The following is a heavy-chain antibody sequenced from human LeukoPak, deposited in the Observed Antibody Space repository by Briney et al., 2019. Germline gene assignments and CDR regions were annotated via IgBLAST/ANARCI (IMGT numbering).Heavy chain of an antibody. CDR2: INPSGGST. CDR1: GYTFTRYY. CDR3: ARVIAVAALDY. V-gene: IGHV1-46*01. J-gene: IGHJ4*02. D-gene: IGHD6-19*01. Sequence: ASVKVSFKASGYTFTRYYMHWVRQAPGQGLEWMGIINPSGGSTSYAQKFQGRVTMTRDTSTSTVYMELSSLRSEDTAVYYCARVIAVAALDYWGQGTLVTVSS.